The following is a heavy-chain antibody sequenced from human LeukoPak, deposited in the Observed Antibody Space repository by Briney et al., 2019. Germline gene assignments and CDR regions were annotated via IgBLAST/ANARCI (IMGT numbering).Heavy chain of an antibody. V-gene: IGHV4-59*01. CDR3: ATLVGLNWFDP. J-gene: IGHJ5*02. CDR1: GGSISSYY. CDR2: IYYSGST. Sequence: PSETLSLTCTVSGGSISSYYWSWIRQPPGKGLEWIGYIYYSGSTNYNPSLKSRVTISVDTSKNQFSLKLSSVTAADTAVYYCATLVGLNWFDPWGQGTLVTVSS.